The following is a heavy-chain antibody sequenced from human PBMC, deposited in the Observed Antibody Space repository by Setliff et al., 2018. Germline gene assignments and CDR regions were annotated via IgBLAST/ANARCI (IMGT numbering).Heavy chain of an antibody. Sequence: SETLSLTCTVSGGSISSHYWSWIRQPPGKGLEWIGYIYYSGSTNYNPSLKSRVTISVDTPKNQFSLKLSSVTAADTAVYYCARSAGYSSSWYNYYYGMDVWGQGTTVTVSS. CDR1: GGSISSHY. D-gene: IGHD6-13*01. J-gene: IGHJ6*02. CDR2: IYYSGST. V-gene: IGHV4-59*08. CDR3: ARSAGYSSSWYNYYYGMDV.